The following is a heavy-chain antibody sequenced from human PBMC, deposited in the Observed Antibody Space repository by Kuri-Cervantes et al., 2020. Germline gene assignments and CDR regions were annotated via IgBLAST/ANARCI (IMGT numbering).Heavy chain of an antibody. V-gene: IGHV3-30*03. J-gene: IGHJ4*02. CDR2: ISYDGSNK. CDR3: ARAAHWYSGSYSLLGY. Sequence: LSLTCAASGFTFSSYGIHWVRQAPGKGLEWVAVISYDGSNKYYADSVKGRFTISRDNSKHTLYLQMNSLRAEDTAVYYCARAAHWYSGSYSLLGYWGQGTLVTVSS. D-gene: IGHD1-26*01. CDR1: GFTFSSYG.